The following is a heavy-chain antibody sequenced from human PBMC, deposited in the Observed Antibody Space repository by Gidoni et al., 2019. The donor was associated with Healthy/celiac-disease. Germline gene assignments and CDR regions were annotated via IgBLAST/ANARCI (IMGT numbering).Heavy chain of an antibody. J-gene: IGHJ3*02. CDR2: IYPGDSDT. CDR1: GYSFTSYW. D-gene: IGHD6-13*01. V-gene: IGHV5-51*01. CDR3: ARRPAAAGIGDAFDI. Sequence: EVQLVQSGAEVKKPGESLKISCKGSGYSFTSYWIGWVSQMPGKGLEWMGIIYPGDSDTRYSPSFQGQVTISADKSISTAYLQWSSLKASDTAMYYCARRPAAAGIGDAFDIWGQGTMVTVSS.